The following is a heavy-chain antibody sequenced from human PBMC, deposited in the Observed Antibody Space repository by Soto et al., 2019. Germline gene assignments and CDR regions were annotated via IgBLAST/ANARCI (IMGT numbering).Heavy chain of an antibody. D-gene: IGHD3-10*02. CDR2: INHSGNT. V-gene: IGHV4-34*01. J-gene: IGHJ6*02. CDR3: ASSGTDVLPGSYYPDMDV. Sequence: SETLSLTCSIYGGSFSGYYWSWIRQPPGKGLERIGEINHSGNTNYNPSLKSRVTISVDTSNNQFSLKLNSVTAADTAVYYCASSGTDVLPGSYYPDMDVWGQGTTVTVSS. CDR1: GGSFSGYY.